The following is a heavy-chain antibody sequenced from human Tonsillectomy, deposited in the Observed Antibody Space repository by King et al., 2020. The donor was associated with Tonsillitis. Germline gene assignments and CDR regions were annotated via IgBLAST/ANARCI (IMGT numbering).Heavy chain of an antibody. CDR3: ARGMTRDEGFDY. CDR1: GFTFSSYW. CDR2: IKGDGSSI. V-gene: IGHV3-74*01. Sequence: VQLVESGGGLVQPGGSLRLSCAASGFTFSSYWMHWVRQVPGKGLVWVSRIKGDGSSITYADSVKGRFTISRDNAKNTLYLQMNSLRAEDTAVYYCARGMTRDEGFDYWGQGTLVTISS. J-gene: IGHJ4*02. D-gene: IGHD5-24*01.